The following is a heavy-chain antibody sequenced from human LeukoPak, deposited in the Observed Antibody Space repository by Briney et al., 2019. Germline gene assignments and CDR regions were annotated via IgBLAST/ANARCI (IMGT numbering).Heavy chain of an antibody. J-gene: IGHJ4*02. Sequence: GGSLRLSCAASGFTFSSYAMSWIRQAPGKGLEWVSYISTSSSYTDCADSVKGRFTISRDNAKNLLYLQMNSLRVEDTAVYYCARDVIRRGQGTLVTVSS. CDR2: ISTSSSYT. CDR3: ARDVIR. V-gene: IGHV3-11*06. CDR1: GFTFSSYA.